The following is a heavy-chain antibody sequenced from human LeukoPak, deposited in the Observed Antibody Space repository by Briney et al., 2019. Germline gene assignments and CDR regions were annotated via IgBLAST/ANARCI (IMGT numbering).Heavy chain of an antibody. CDR1: GYTFTGYY. CDR2: INPNSGGT. J-gene: IGHJ3*02. V-gene: IGHV1-2*02. Sequence: SVKVSCKASGYTFTGYYMHWVRQAPGQGLEWMGWINPNSGGTNYAQKFQGRVTMTRDTSISTAYMELSRLRSDDTAVYYCARDSALITMIVENAFDIWGQGTMVTVSS. CDR3: ARDSALITMIVENAFDI. D-gene: IGHD3-22*01.